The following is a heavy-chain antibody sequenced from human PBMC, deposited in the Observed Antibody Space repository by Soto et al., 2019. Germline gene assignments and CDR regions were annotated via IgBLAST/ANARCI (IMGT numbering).Heavy chain of an antibody. V-gene: IGHV1-46*01. J-gene: IGHJ4*02. CDR2: INPYGGAA. Sequence: ASVKVSCKASGYTFTSTWMHWVRQAPGQGLEWMGIINPYGGAATYAEKFQGRVTMTRDTSTATDYMELSSLRSEDTAMYYCARIGSTGYTDWDYFDYWGQGTLVTVSS. CDR3: ARIGSTGYTDWDYFDY. CDR1: GYTFTSTW. D-gene: IGHD3-9*01.